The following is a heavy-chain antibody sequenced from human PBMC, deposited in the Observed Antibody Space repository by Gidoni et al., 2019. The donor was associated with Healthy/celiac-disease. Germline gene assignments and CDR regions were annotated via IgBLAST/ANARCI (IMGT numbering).Heavy chain of an antibody. V-gene: IGHV3-30-3*01. D-gene: IGHD3-3*01. J-gene: IGHJ5*02. CDR2: ISYDGSNK. CDR1: GFTFSSSA. CDR3: ARAINYDFWSGFPDWFDP. Sequence: QVQLLEPGGGVVQPGRSLRPPCAASGFTFSSSARHWVREAPGKGLEWVAVISYDGSNKYYADSVKGRFTISRDNSKNTLYLQMNSLRAEDTAVYYCARAINYDFWSGFPDWFDPWGQGTLVTVSS.